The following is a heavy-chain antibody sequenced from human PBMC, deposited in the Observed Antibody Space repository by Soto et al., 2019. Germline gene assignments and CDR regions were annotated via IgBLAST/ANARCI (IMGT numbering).Heavy chain of an antibody. Sequence: GGSLRLSCAASGFTFSNYVMHWVRLAPGKGLEWVAVISYDGSNKYYADSVKGQFTISRDNSKNTLYLQMNSVRAEDTAVYYCAKSGLLGCSAGNCYFDYWGQGTLVTVSS. CDR1: GFTFSNYV. V-gene: IGHV3-30*18. CDR2: ISYDGSNK. J-gene: IGHJ4*02. D-gene: IGHD2-15*01. CDR3: AKSGLLGCSAGNCYFDY.